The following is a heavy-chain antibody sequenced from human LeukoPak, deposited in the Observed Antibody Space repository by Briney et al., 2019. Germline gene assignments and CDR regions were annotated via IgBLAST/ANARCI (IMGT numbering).Heavy chain of an antibody. Sequence: GASLRLSCAASGFTFSNYAMSWVRQAPGKGLEWVSAILGSGVTTYYADSVKGRFTVSRDNSKSTLYLQMDTLRAEDTALYYCAKWGDYDVLTGYYVPDYWGQGTLVTVSS. V-gene: IGHV3-23*01. CDR3: AKWGDYDVLTGYYVPDY. J-gene: IGHJ4*02. D-gene: IGHD3-9*01. CDR1: GFTFSNYA. CDR2: ILGSGVTT.